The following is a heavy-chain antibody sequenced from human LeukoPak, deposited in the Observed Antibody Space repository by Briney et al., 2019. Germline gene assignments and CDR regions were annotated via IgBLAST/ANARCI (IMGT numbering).Heavy chain of an antibody. CDR3: AKDRYYYDSSAYDY. CDR2: IRYDGSNK. D-gene: IGHD3-22*01. V-gene: IGHV3-30*02. CDR1: GFTFSSYS. Sequence: TGGSLRLSCAASGFTFSSYSMNWVRQAPGKGLEWVAFIRYDGSNKYYADSVKGRFTISRDNSKNTLYLQMNSLRAEDTAVYYCAKDRYYYDSSAYDYWGQGTLVTVSS. J-gene: IGHJ4*02.